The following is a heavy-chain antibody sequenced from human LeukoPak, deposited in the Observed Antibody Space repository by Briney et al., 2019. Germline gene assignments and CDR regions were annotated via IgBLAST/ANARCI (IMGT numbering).Heavy chain of an antibody. CDR2: INHSGST. D-gene: IGHD4-23*01. J-gene: IGHJ4*02. CDR1: GGSFSGYY. CDR3: ARGRGYGGNSLNSYFDY. Sequence: PSETLSLTCAVYGGSFSGYYWSWVRQPPGKGLEWIGEINHSGSTNYNPSLKSRVTISVDTSKNQFSLKLSSVTAADTAVYYCARGRGYGGNSLNSYFDYWGQGTLVTVSS. V-gene: IGHV4-34*01.